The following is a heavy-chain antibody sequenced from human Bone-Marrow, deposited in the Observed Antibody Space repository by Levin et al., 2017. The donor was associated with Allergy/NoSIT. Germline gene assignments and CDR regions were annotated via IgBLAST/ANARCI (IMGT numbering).Heavy chain of an antibody. D-gene: IGHD4-17*01. CDR2: ISGSGAGT. Sequence: QAGESLKISCAASGFTLRSYAMNWVRQAPGKGLEWVSTISGSGAGTYYADSVKGRFTVSRDNSKNTLYLQMNSLRAEDTAVYYCAKDTVTSMFYYYGMDVWGQGTTVTVSS. CDR3: AKDTVTSMFYYYGMDV. CDR1: GFTLRSYA. J-gene: IGHJ6*02. V-gene: IGHV3-23*01.